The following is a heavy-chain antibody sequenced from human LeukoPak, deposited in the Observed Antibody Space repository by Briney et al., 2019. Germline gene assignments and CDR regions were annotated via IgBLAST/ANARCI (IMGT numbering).Heavy chain of an antibody. CDR2: ISRSGSTI. V-gene: IGHV3-11*04. CDR1: GFTFSDYY. CDR3: ARAGLHMDV. Sequence: PGGSLRLCCAASGFTFSDYYMSWIRQAPGKGLERVSYISRSGSTIYYEDSVKGRLTISRDNAKNSLYLQMNSLRAEDTAVYYCARAGLHMDVWGKGTTVTVSS. D-gene: IGHD5-18*01. J-gene: IGHJ6*03.